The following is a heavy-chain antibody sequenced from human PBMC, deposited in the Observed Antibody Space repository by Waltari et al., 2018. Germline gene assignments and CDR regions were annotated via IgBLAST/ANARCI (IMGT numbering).Heavy chain of an antibody. CDR1: GGSISSSSYY. D-gene: IGHD3-3*01. CDR3: ARHVANYDFWSGYFYYFDY. V-gene: IGHV4-39*07. Sequence: QLQLQESGPGLVKPSETLSLTCTVSGGSISSSSYYWGWLRQPPGKGLEWIGSIYYSGSTYYNPSLKSRVTISVDTSKNQFSLKLSSVTAADTAVYYCARHVANYDFWSGYFYYFDYWGKGTLVTVSS. J-gene: IGHJ4*02. CDR2: IYYSGST.